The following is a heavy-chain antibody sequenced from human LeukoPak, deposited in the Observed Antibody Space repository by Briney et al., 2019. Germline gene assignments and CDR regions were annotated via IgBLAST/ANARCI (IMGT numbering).Heavy chain of an antibody. J-gene: IGHJ4*02. Sequence: ASVKVSCKASGGTFSSYALTWVRQAPGQGLEWMGWISAYNGNTNYAQKLQGRVTMTTDTSTSTAYMELRSLRSDDTAVYYCARDIFGGNYYGSGSYVYWGQGTLVTVSS. V-gene: IGHV1-18*01. D-gene: IGHD3-10*01. CDR3: ARDIFGGNYYGSGSYVY. CDR2: ISAYNGNT. CDR1: GGTFSSYA.